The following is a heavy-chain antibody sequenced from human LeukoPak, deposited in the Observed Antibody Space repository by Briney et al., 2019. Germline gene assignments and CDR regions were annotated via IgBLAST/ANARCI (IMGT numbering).Heavy chain of an antibody. CDR1: GGSISSSSW. J-gene: IGHJ4*02. D-gene: IGHD3-10*01. CDR3: ARSGSGTYYPDY. Sequence: SGTLSLTCAVSGGSISSSSWWIWVRQPPGKGLEWIGEIYHSGSTSYSPSLKSRVIISVDKSKNQFSLKLGSVTAADTAVYYCARSGSGTYYPDYWGQGTLVTVSS. CDR2: IYHSGST. V-gene: IGHV4-4*02.